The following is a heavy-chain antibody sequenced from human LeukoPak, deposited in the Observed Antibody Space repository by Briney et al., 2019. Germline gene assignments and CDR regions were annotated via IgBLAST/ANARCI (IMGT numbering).Heavy chain of an antibody. J-gene: IGHJ4*02. CDR3: ARESATSQGLFDY. D-gene: IGHD3-3*01. V-gene: IGHV3-33*01. Sequence: GRSLRLSCATAGFTFSSYGMHWVRQAPGKGLEWMAIIWYDKSKEYYADSVKGRFIISRDNSKNTLYLQMNNLRAEDAAVYYCARESATSQGLFDYWGQGTLVTVSS. CDR2: IWYDKSKE. CDR1: GFTFSSYG.